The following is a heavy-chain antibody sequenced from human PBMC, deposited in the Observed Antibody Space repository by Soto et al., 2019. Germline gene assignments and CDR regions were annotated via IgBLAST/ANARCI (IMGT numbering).Heavy chain of an antibody. CDR3: AFSNWNNGPTHYHMDV. CDR1: GATFNGFF. D-gene: IGHD1-1*01. J-gene: IGHJ6*03. CDR2: VIPILRTA. V-gene: IGHV1-69*08. Sequence: QVQLVQSGAEVKKPGSSVKVSCKASGATFNGFFMSWVRQAPGQGLEWMGRVIPILRTADYAQRFQGRLTITADKSTSTGYMALSSLRSEDTAMYYCAFSNWNNGPTHYHMDVWGKGTTVTVSS.